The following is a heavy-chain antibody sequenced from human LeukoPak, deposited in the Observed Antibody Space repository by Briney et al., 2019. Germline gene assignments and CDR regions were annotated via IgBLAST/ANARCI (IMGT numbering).Heavy chain of an antibody. V-gene: IGHV6-1*01. J-gene: IGHJ4*02. CDR3: ASSYYAGNSLDD. CDR2: TYYRSKLYN. Sequence: SQTLSLTFAISGDSVSSNSGAWNWIRQSPSRGIEWQGRTYYRSKLYNDYAVSVKSRITINPDTSKNHFSLQLNSVTPEDTAVYYCASSYYAGNSLDDWGQGTLVTVSS. D-gene: IGHD4-23*01. CDR1: GDSVSSNSGA.